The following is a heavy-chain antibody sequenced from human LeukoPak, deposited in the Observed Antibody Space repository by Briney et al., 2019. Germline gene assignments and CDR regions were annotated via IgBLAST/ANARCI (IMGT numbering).Heavy chain of an antibody. CDR1: GFTFSSNW. Sequence: GGSLRLSCAASGFTFSSNWMHWVRQGPGKGLVWVSTISGDGSTTHYADSVKGRFTISRDNAKSTLYLEMNSLRAEDTAVYYCARDPRNEGFDPWGQGTLVTVSS. V-gene: IGHV3-74*01. D-gene: IGHD1-1*01. CDR3: ARDPRNEGFDP. CDR2: ISGDGSTT. J-gene: IGHJ5*02.